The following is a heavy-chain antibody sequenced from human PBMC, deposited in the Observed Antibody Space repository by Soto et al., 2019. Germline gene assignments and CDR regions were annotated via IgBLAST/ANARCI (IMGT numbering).Heavy chain of an antibody. D-gene: IGHD3-10*01. CDR2: ITPIFSTT. Sequence: SVKVSCKASGGTFSSDVINWVRQAPGQGLEWMGGITPIFSTTKYAQKFQGRVTVTTDESASTVYLELSSLRSEDTAVYYCATGPLYASGVANYWGQGALVTVSS. CDR1: GGTFSSDV. V-gene: IGHV1-69*05. J-gene: IGHJ4*02. CDR3: ATGPLYASGVANY.